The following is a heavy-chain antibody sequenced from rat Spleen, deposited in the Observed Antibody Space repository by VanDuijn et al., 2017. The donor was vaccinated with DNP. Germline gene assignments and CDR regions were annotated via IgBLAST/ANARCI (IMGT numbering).Heavy chain of an antibody. V-gene: IGHV2-77*01. Sequence: QVQLKESGPGLVQPSQTLSLTCTVSGFSLTSYGVHWVRQAPGKGLEWMGMIWGDGSTNYNSVLKSRLSIGRDTSRSQVFLTMDGLQTDDTAVYYCAEILFAYWGQGVMVTVSS. CDR3: AEILFAY. CDR1: GFSLTSYG. CDR2: IWGDGST. J-gene: IGHJ2*01.